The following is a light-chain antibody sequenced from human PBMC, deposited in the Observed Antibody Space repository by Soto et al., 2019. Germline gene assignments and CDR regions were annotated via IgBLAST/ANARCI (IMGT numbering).Light chain of an antibody. Sequence: QSALTQPASVSGSPGQSITISCTGTSSDVGAYNYVSWYQQHPRKAPKLMMFEVSDRPAGVSNRFSGSKSGNTASLTISGLQAEDEADYSCSSYTSSNTLVFGGGTKLTVL. CDR3: SSYTSSNTLV. V-gene: IGLV2-14*01. CDR1: SSDVGAYNY. J-gene: IGLJ2*01. CDR2: EVS.